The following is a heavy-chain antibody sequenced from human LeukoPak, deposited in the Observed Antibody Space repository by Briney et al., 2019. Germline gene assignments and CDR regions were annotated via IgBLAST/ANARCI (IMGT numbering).Heavy chain of an antibody. Sequence: GGSLRLCCAASGFTFSSYWMSWVRQAPGKGLEWVANIKQDASEKYYVASVTGRFTIFKDNAKNSLYLQMNSLRAEDTAVYFCARVSLAGAFFDSWGQGTLVTVAS. D-gene: IGHD6-13*01. CDR1: GFTFSSYW. CDR3: ARVSLAGAFFDS. CDR2: IKQDASEK. J-gene: IGHJ4*02. V-gene: IGHV3-7*01.